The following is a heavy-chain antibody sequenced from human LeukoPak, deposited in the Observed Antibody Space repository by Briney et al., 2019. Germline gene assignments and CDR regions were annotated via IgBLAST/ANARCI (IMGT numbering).Heavy chain of an antibody. Sequence: SETLSLTCTVSGGSISTYDWTWIRQPAGKGLEWIGRIYSSGSTNSNPSLKSRVTMSVDTSKNQFSLKLTSVTAADTAVYYCARLCLYSSSTFEYWGQGAQVTVSS. CDR2: IYSSGST. V-gene: IGHV4-4*07. CDR1: GGSISTYD. CDR3: ARLCLYSSSTFEY. J-gene: IGHJ4*02. D-gene: IGHD3-22*01.